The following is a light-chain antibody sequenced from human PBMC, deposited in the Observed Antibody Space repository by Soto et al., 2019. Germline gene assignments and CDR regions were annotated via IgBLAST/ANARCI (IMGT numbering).Light chain of an antibody. CDR1: SSDVGDYNY. CDR3: CSYAVSDVV. CDR2: DVT. V-gene: IGLV2-11*01. J-gene: IGLJ2*01. Sequence: QSALTQPRSVSGSPGQSVTISCTGTSSDVGDYNYVSWYRQHPGKAPKLMIYDVTKRPSGVPDRFSGSKSGNTASLTISGLQAEDEADYYCCSYAVSDVVFGGGTKLTVL.